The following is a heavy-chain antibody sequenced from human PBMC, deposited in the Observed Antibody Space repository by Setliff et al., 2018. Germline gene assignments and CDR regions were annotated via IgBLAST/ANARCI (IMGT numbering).Heavy chain of an antibody. Sequence: GGSLRLSCTASGFTFSSYAMSWVRQAPGKGLEWVSSIGDSGNSAYYADSVKGRFTISRDNSKNTVYVQMNSLRAEDTAVYYCARDGYPGTSWGQGTLVTVSS. D-gene: IGHD2-2*03. J-gene: IGHJ5*02. CDR1: GFTFSSYA. V-gene: IGHV3-23*01. CDR3: ARDGYPGTS. CDR2: IGDSGNSA.